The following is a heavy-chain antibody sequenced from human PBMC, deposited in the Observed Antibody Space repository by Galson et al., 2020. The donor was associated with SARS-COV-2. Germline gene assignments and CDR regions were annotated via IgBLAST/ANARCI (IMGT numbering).Heavy chain of an antibody. CDR1: GGSFSGYY. Sequence: SETLSLTCAVYGGSFSGYYWSWIRQPPGKGLEWIGEINHSGSTNYNPSLKSRVTISVDTSKNQFSLKLSSVTAADTAVYYCARARRQRWLQFSGCDYWGQGTLVTVSS. CDR2: INHSGST. V-gene: IGHV4-34*01. D-gene: IGHD5-12*01. J-gene: IGHJ4*02. CDR3: ARARRQRWLQFSGCDY.